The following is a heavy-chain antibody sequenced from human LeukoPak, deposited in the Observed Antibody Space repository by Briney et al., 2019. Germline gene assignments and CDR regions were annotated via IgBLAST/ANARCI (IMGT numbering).Heavy chain of an antibody. CDR3: ARDFEFGSAAGTPN. CDR1: GFTFSRYS. V-gene: IGHV3-21*01. D-gene: IGHD6-13*01. J-gene: IGHJ4*02. CDR2: VSISSNYI. Sequence: TGGSLRLSCAASGFTFSRYSMNWVRQAPGKGLEWVSSVSISSNYIYYTDSVKGRFTISRDNAKNSLYLQMNSLRAEDTAVYYCARDFEFGSAAGTPNWGQGTLVTVSS.